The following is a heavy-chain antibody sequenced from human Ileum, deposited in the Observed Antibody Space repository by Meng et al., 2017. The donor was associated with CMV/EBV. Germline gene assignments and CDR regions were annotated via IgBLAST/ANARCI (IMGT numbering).Heavy chain of an antibody. Sequence: SVKVSCKASGYTFTSYGISWVRQAPGQGLEWMGWISAYNGNTNYAQKLQGRVTMTTDTSTSTAHMELRSLRSDDTAVYYCARGALRGSYYFYYYGMDVWGQGTTVTVSS. CDR3: ARGALRGSYYFYYYGMDV. CDR2: ISAYNGNT. V-gene: IGHV1-18*01. D-gene: IGHD1-26*01. J-gene: IGHJ6*02. CDR1: GYTFTSYG.